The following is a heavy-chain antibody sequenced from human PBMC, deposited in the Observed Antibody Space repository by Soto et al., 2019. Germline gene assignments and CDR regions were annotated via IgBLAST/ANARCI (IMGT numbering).Heavy chain of an antibody. CDR1: GFTFSSYA. J-gene: IGHJ4*02. CDR3: AKEVPTNPLDS. D-gene: IGHD5-12*01. CDR2: ISYNASNK. V-gene: IGHV3-30*04. Sequence: PGGSLRLSCAASGFTFSSYAMHWVRQAPGKGLEWVAIISYNASNKSYADSVRGRFTISRDNSKSTLYLQMNSLRTEDTAVYYCAKEVPTNPLDSWGQGTLVTVSS.